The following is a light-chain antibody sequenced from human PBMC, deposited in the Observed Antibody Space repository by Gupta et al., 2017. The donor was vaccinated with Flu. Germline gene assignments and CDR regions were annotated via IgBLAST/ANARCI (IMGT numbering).Light chain of an antibody. CDR1: QSVPNNY. J-gene: IGKJ2*01. CDR3: QQYNRSPYT. V-gene: IGKV3-20*01. CDR2: GAS. Sequence: ERATLSCRASQSVPNNYLAWYQQKPGLTPRLLIYGASSRATGIPDRFSGSGSGTHFTLTISRLEHEDSAVFYCQQYNRSPYTFGQGTKLEI.